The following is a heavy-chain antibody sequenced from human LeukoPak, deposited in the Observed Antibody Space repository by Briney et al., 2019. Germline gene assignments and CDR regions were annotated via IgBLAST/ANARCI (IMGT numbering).Heavy chain of an antibody. CDR3: ARGLVGAFDI. V-gene: IGHV3-21*01. CDR1: GFTFSSYS. CDR2: ISSSSNYI. Sequence: GGSLRLSCASSGFTFSSYSMNWVRQAPGKGLEGVSSISSSSNYIYYADSVKGRFTIHRDNANNSLYLQMNSLTASDTAVYYCARGLVGAFDIWGQGTMVTVSS. J-gene: IGHJ3*02. D-gene: IGHD1-26*01.